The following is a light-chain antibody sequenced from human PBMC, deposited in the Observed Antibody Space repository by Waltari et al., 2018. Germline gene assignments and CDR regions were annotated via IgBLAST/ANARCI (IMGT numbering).Light chain of an antibody. CDR2: AAS. Sequence: DIQMTQSPSSLSASVGDRVTITCQASQSISSYLNWYQQKPGKAPNLLIYAASSLQSGVPARFSCSGSGTDFTLTISSLQPEDFATYYCQQSYSIPWTFGQGAKVEIK. J-gene: IGKJ1*01. CDR3: QQSYSIPWT. CDR1: QSISSY. V-gene: IGKV1-39*01.